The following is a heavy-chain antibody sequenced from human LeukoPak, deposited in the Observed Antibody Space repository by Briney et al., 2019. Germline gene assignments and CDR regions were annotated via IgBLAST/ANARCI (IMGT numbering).Heavy chain of an antibody. J-gene: IGHJ4*02. CDR2: IYPGDSDT. Sequence: NSGESLKISCKGSGYSFTSYWIGWVRQMPGKGLEWMGIIYPGDSDTRYSPSFQGQVTISADKSISTAYLQWGSLKASDTAMYYCARLLGYCSGGSCYPNYWGQGTLVTVSS. V-gene: IGHV5-51*01. D-gene: IGHD2-15*01. CDR1: GYSFTSYW. CDR3: ARLLGYCSGGSCYPNY.